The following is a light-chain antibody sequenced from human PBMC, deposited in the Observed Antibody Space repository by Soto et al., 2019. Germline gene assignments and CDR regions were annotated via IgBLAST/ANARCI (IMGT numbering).Light chain of an antibody. CDR1: QRVISSY. CDR3: QQYVTYPWT. Sequence: IVLTQSPGTLSLSPGEAATLSCRASQRVISSYLAWFQQRPGRAPRLLIYGASKRATGITDRFTGSGSGTDFALTISRLEPEDFAVYYCQQYVTYPWTFGQGTKVEIK. CDR2: GAS. V-gene: IGKV3-20*01. J-gene: IGKJ1*01.